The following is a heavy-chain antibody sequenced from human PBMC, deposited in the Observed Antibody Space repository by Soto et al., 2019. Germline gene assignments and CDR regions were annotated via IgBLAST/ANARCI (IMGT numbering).Heavy chain of an antibody. Sequence: EVQLMESGGGLVQPGGSLRLSCAASGFTFTNYWMHWVRQAPGKGLVWVSRINSDGSSTSYADSVKGRFTISRDNAKNTLYLQMNSLRAEDTAVFYCARDFWRNGECLDVWGQGTTVTVSS. CDR1: GFTFTNYW. CDR2: INSDGSST. J-gene: IGHJ6*02. CDR3: ARDFWRNGECLDV. D-gene: IGHD2-8*01. V-gene: IGHV3-74*01.